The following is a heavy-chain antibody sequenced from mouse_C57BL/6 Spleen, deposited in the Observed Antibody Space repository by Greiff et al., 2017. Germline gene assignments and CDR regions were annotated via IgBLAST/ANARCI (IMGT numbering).Heavy chain of an antibody. CDR3: ARSETGSYWYFDV. CDR1: GFSLSTSGMG. V-gene: IGHV8-12*01. J-gene: IGHJ1*03. D-gene: IGHD4-1*01. Sequence: ESGPGILQSSQTLSLTCSFSGFSLSTSGMGVGWIRQPSGKGLEWLAHIYWDDDKRYNPSLKSRLTISKDTSRNQVFLKITSVDTADTATYYCARSETGSYWYFDVWGTGTTVTVSS. CDR2: IYWDDDK.